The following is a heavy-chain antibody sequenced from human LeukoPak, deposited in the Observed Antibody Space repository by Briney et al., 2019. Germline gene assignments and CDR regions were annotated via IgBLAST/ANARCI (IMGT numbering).Heavy chain of an antibody. CDR1: GGSISSYY. CDR2: IYYSGST. D-gene: IGHD3-22*01. CDR3: ARGYDSSGYYLYFDY. J-gene: IGHJ4*02. V-gene: IGHV4-59*01. Sequence: SETLSLTCTVSGGSISSYYWSWIRQPPGKGLEWIGYIYYSGSTNYNPSLKSRVTISVDTYKNQFSLKLSSVTAADTAVYYCARGYDSSGYYLYFDYWGQGTLVTVSS.